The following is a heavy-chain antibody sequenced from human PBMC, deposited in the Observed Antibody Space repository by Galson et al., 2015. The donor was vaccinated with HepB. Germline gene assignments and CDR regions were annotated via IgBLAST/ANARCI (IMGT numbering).Heavy chain of an antibody. CDR1: GYTFTSYD. D-gene: IGHD3-9*01. Sequence: QSGAEVKKPGASVKVSCKASGYTFTSYDINWVRQATGQGLEWMGWMNPNRGNTGYAQKFQGGVTMTRNTSISTAYMELSSLRFEDTAVYYCARARGNYDILTGYYGGFVFDYWGQGTLVTVSS. CDR3: ARARGNYDILTGYYGGFVFDY. J-gene: IGHJ4*02. CDR2: MNPNRGNT. V-gene: IGHV1-8*01.